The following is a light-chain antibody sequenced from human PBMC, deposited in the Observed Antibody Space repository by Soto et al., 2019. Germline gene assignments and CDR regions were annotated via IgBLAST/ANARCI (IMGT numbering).Light chain of an antibody. CDR3: QQSYSTLFT. Sequence: DIQMTQSPSSLSASVGDSVSITCRTSQTINNYLNWYQQKPGKAPKLLIYVASTLQVGVPSRFSGSGSGTRFSLTISCLDPEDSAAYYCQQSYSTLFTFGPGTKVDVK. CDR2: VAS. V-gene: IGKV1-39*01. J-gene: IGKJ3*01. CDR1: QTINNY.